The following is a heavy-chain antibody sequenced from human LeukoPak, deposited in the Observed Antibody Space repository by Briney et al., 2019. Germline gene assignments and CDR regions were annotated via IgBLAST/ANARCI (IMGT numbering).Heavy chain of an antibody. Sequence: GGSLRLPCAASGFTFSSYAMSCVRQAPGKGLEGVSAICGSGGSTYYADSVKGRFTISRDNSKNTLYLQMNSLRAEDTAVYYCAKDLGYGDYYYYGMDVWGQGTTVTDSS. CDR1: GFTFSSYA. CDR3: AKDLGYGDYYYYGMDV. D-gene: IGHD4-17*01. CDR2: ICGSGGST. J-gene: IGHJ6*02. V-gene: IGHV3-23*01.